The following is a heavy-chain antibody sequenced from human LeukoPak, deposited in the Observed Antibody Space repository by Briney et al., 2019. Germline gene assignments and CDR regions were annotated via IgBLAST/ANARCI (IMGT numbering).Heavy chain of an antibody. D-gene: IGHD2-8*02. CDR2: FDPEDGET. V-gene: IGHV1-24*01. CDR3: ATSFIARVPVAFDI. Sequence: ASVKVSCKVSGYTLTELSMHWVRQAPGKGLEWMGGFDPEDGETIYAQEFQGRVTMTEDTSTNTAYMELSSLRSEDTAVYYCATSFIARVPVAFDIWGQGTMVTVSS. CDR1: GYTLTELS. J-gene: IGHJ3*02.